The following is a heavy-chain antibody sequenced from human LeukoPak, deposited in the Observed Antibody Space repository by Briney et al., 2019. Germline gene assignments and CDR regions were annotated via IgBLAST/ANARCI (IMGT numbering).Heavy chain of an antibody. CDR2: IIPIFGTA. D-gene: IGHD3-22*01. J-gene: IGHJ4*02. CDR3: ASGTLGTSSGYYETDY. V-gene: IGHV1-69*05. CDR1: GGTFSSYA. Sequence: SVKVSCKASGGTFSSYAIRWVRQAPGQGLEWMGRIIPIFGTANYAQKFQGRVTITTDESTSTAYMELSSLRSEDTAVYYCASGTLGTSSGYYETDYWGQGTLVTVSS.